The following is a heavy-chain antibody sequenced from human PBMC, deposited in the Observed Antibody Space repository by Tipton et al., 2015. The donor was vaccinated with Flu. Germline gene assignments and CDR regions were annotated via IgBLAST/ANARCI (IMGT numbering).Heavy chain of an antibody. V-gene: IGHV4-59*08. Sequence: LRLSCTVSGGSISSYYWSWIRQPPGKGLEWIGYIYYSGSTNYNPSLKSRVTISVDTSKNQFSLKLSSVTAADPAVSYCTGDSAAHYGIDVWGQGTTVTVS. J-gene: IGHJ6*02. CDR2: IYYSGST. D-gene: IGHD6-13*01. CDR3: TGDSAAHYGIDV. CDR1: GGSISSYY.